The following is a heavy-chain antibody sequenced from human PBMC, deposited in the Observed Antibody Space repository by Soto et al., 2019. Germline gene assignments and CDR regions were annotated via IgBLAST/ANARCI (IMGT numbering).Heavy chain of an antibody. CDR3: SREDPGPIAAHGTEFDY. J-gene: IGHJ4*02. D-gene: IGHD6-13*01. V-gene: IGHV3-33*01. CDR1: GFTFSSYG. Sequence: QVQLVESGGGVVQPGRSLRLSCAASGFTFSSYGMHWVRQAPGKGLEWVAVIWDDGSNKFYAGSVKGRFTISRDNSKNTLYLQMNGMRAEDTAVYYWSREDPGPIAAHGTEFDYWCQGTMVTVSS. CDR2: IWDDGSNK.